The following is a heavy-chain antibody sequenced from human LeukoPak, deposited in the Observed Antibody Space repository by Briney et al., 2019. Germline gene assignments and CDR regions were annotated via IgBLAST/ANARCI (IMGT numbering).Heavy chain of an antibody. CDR2: ISYDGSNK. V-gene: IGHV3-30*03. D-gene: IGHD3-22*01. CDR3: ASNKYYYDSSGSFDY. Sequence: PGGSLRLSCAASGFTFSSYGMHWVRQAPGKGLEWVAVISYDGSNKYYADSVKGRFTISRDNSKNTLYLQMNSLRAEDTAVYYCASNKYYYDSSGSFDYWGQGTLVTVSS. CDR1: GFTFSSYG. J-gene: IGHJ4*02.